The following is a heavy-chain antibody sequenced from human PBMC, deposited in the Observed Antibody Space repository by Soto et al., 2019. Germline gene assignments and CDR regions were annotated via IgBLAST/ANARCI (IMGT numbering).Heavy chain of an antibody. CDR1: GFTFSNYI. CDR3: ARDDEGGSYCDLGY. V-gene: IGHV3-30-3*01. J-gene: IGHJ4*02. D-gene: IGHD3-10*01. CDR2: ILHDGNNK. Sequence: QVQLVESGGGVVQPGRSLRLSCAASGFTFSNYIMHWVRQAPGKGLEWVAIILHDGNNKYYADSVKGRFTITRDNSKNKLYLQMNSLGTEETAIYYCARDDEGGSYCDLGYWGQGTLVTVSS.